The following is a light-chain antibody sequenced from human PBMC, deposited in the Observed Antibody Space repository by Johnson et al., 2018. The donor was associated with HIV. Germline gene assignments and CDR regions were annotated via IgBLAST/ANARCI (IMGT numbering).Light chain of an antibody. J-gene: IGLJ1*01. CDR3: GTWDSSPSAGRYV. Sequence: QSVLTQSPSVSAAPGQKVTISCSGSSSNIGNNYVSWYQQLPGTAPKLLIYENNKRPSGIPDRFSGYKSGTSATLGITGLQTGDEADYYCGTWDSSPSAGRYVFVTGTKVTVL. CDR2: ENN. CDR1: SSNIGNNY. V-gene: IGLV1-51*02.